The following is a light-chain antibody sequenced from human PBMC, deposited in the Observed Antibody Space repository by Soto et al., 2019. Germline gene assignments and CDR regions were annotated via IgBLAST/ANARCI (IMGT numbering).Light chain of an antibody. CDR3: HQYENWPQT. V-gene: IGKV1-5*03. CDR2: KAS. CDR1: QTISSW. Sequence: DIQMTQSPSTLSGSVGDRVTITCRASQTISSWLAWYQQKPGKAPKLQIYKASTLKSGVPSRFSGSGSGTEFTLTISSLQSEDFALYYCHQYENWPQTFGQGTKVDIK. J-gene: IGKJ1*01.